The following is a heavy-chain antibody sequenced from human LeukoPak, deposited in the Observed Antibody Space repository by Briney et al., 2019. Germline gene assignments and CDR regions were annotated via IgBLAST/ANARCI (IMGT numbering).Heavy chain of an antibody. CDR3: AKTSLSDPSGHYYYMDV. D-gene: IGHD3-3*01. CDR2: VSPSGDIT. CDR1: GFIFSSHG. J-gene: IGHJ6*03. V-gene: IGHV3-23*01. Sequence: PGGTLRLSCAASGFIFSSHGMNWVRQAPGKGLEWVSGVSPSGDITYYADSVKGRFTISRDNSKNRVYLQLNNLRIEDTALYYCAKTSLSDPSGHYYYMDVWGKGTTVTVSS.